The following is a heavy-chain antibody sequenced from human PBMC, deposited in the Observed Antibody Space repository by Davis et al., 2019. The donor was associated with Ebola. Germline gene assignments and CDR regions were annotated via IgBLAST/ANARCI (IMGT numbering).Heavy chain of an antibody. Sequence: GESLKISCAASGFSFSVYRMNWVRQAPGKGLEWVSSIGSTGSYIYYADSVKGRFTISRDNAKNSLYLQMNSLRAEDTAVYYCARQLRGGDFYDYWGQGTLVAVSS. CDR3: ARQLRGGDFYDY. D-gene: IGHD2-2*01. V-gene: IGHV3-21*01. CDR1: GFSFSVYR. J-gene: IGHJ4*02. CDR2: IGSTGSYI.